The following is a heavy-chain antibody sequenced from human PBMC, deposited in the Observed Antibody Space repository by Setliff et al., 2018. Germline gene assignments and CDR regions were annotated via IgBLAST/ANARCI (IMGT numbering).Heavy chain of an antibody. CDR3: AREPTRTGGFYYLDV. J-gene: IGHJ6*03. Sequence: SETLSLTCAVYGGSFSGYFWSWIRQSPGRGLEWIGEINDRGSTHYNPSLKSRVAISRDTSTNQLSLELRSVTAADTAVYYCAREPTRTGGFYYLDVWGEGTTVTVSS. CDR1: GGSFSGYF. D-gene: IGHD2-2*01. V-gene: IGHV4-34*01. CDR2: INDRGST.